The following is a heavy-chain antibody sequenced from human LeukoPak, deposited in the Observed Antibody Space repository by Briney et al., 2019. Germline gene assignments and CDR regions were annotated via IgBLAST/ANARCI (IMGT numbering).Heavy chain of an antibody. V-gene: IGHV3-7*01. CDR1: GFTFSSYA. CDR3: AREHEWFGELFYDYYYMDV. Sequence: GGSLRLSCAVSGFTFSSYAMNWVRQAPGKGLEWVANIKQDGSEKYYVDSVKGRFTISRDNAKNSLYLQMNSLRAEDTAVYYCAREHEWFGELFYDYYYMDVWGKGTTVTVSS. D-gene: IGHD3-10*01. CDR2: IKQDGSEK. J-gene: IGHJ6*03.